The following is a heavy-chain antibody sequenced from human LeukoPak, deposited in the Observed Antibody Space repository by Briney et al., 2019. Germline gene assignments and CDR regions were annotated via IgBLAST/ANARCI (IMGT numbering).Heavy chain of an antibody. CDR3: ARYYYDSSGYYFQFDY. D-gene: IGHD3-22*01. CDR1: GFTFSDYY. Sequence: PGGSLRLSCAASGFTFSDYYVSWIRQAPGKGLEWVSYISSSGSTIYYADSVKGRFTISRDNAKNSLYLQMNSLRAEDTAVYYCARYYYDSSGYYFQFDYWGQGTLVTVSS. CDR2: ISSSGSTI. V-gene: IGHV3-11*01. J-gene: IGHJ4*02.